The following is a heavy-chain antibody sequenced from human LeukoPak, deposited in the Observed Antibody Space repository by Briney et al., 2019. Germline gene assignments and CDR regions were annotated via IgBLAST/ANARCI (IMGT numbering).Heavy chain of an antibody. J-gene: IGHJ6*02. CDR2: ISWNSGSI. CDR1: GFTFDDYA. Sequence: GRSLRLSCAASGFTFDDYAMHWVRQAPGKGLEWVSGISWNSGSIGYADSVKARFTISRDNAKNSLYLQMNSLRAEDTALYYCARGGGSNFPPYQYGMDAWGQGTTVTVSS. V-gene: IGHV3-9*01. CDR3: ARGGGSNFPPYQYGMDA. D-gene: IGHD1-26*01.